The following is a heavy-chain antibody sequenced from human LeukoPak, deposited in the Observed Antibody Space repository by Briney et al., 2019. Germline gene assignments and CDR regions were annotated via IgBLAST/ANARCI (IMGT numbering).Heavy chain of an antibody. CDR3: ARTTMVRGTYYMDV. J-gene: IGHJ6*03. CDR2: IHYSGST. V-gene: IGHV4-59*01. CDR1: GGSINSYY. D-gene: IGHD3-10*01. Sequence: SETLSLSCTVSGGSINSYYWSWILQPPGKGLQWIGCIHYSGSTNYNPSLKSRVTISVDTSKNQFSLKLSSVTAADTAVYYCARTTMVRGTYYMDVWGKGTTVTISS.